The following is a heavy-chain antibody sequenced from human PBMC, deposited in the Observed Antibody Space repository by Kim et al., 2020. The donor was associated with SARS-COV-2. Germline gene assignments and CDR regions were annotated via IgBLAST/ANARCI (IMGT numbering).Heavy chain of an antibody. J-gene: IGHJ3*02. CDR1: GFTFSSYA. V-gene: IGHV3-23*01. CDR3: ARGVGGSWLDAFDI. CDR2: ISGGDGTT. Sequence: GGSLRLSCTASGFTFSSYAMTWVRQAPGKGLEWVSTISGGDGTTFYADSVKGRFTISRDKSKNTLYLQIKSLRAEDTGVYYCARGVGGSWLDAFDIWGQGTMVTVSS. D-gene: IGHD2-15*01.